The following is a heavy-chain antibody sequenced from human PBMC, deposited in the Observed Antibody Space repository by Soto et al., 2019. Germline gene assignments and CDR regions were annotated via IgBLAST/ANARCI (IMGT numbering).Heavy chain of an antibody. CDR1: GGSISSYY. Sequence: PSETLSLTCTVSGGSISSYYWSWIRQPPGKGLEWIGYIYYSGSTNYNPSLKSRVTISVDTSKNQFSLKLSSVAAADTAVYYCARHAKGAFDYWGQGTLVIVSS. D-gene: IGHD1-26*01. CDR3: ARHAKGAFDY. J-gene: IGHJ4*02. CDR2: IYYSGST. V-gene: IGHV4-59*08.